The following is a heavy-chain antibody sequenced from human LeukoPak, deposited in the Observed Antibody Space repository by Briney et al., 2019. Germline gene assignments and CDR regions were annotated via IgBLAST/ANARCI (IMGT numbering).Heavy chain of an antibody. V-gene: IGHV1-2*02. CDR1: GYTFAGYY. CDR3: ARVRYRLAETYIDY. J-gene: IGHJ4*02. CDR2: INPNSGDT. Sequence: ASVKVSCKASGYTFAGYYMHWVRQAPGQGLEWMGWINPNSGDTNYAQKFQGRVTMTRDTSISTAYMELSRLRSDNTAVYYCARVRYRLAETYIDYWGQGTLVTVSS. D-gene: IGHD3-16*01.